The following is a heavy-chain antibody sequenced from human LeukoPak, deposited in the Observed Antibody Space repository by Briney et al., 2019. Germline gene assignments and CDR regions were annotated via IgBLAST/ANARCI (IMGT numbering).Heavy chain of an antibody. CDR2: IYYSGST. J-gene: IGHJ4*02. CDR1: GGSISSSSYY. D-gene: IGHD6-6*01. CDR3: ARRRQVVAARYYFDY. Sequence: SETLSLTCTVSGGSISSSSYYWGWIRQPPGKGLEWIGSIYYSGSTYYNPSLKSRVTISVDTSKNQFSLKLSSVTAADTAVYYCARRRQVVAARYYFDYWGQGTLVTVSS. V-gene: IGHV4-39*01.